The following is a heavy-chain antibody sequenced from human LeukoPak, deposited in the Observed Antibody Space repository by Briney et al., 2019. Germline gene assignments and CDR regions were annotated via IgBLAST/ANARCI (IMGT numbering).Heavy chain of an antibody. CDR2: ISTGGSTI. CDR1: GFTFSSYE. CDR3: ARHRGSSSNFDS. V-gene: IGHV3-48*03. J-gene: IGHJ4*02. Sequence: PGGSLRLSCVASGFTFSSYEMNWVRQAPGKGLEWVAYISTGGSTIYYADSVKGRFTISRDNAKNSLYLQMNSLRAEDTAVYYCARHRGSSSNFDSWGQGTLVTVSS. D-gene: IGHD6-6*01.